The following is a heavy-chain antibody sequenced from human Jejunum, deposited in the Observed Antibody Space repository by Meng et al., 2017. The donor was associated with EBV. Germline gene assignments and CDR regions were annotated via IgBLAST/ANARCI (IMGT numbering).Heavy chain of an antibody. CDR2: IYYSGST. CDR3: VRGGDYCLVY. Sequence: VRLRVPGPGRVKPSGTLSLTCAVSGASINSRNWWSWVRQSPERGLEWIGEIYYSGSTNYNPSLKSRVTILVDRSENHFSLHLSSVTAADTAVYYCVRGGDYCLVYWGQGTLVTVSS. J-gene: IGHJ4*02. D-gene: IGHD2-21*02. V-gene: IGHV4-4*02. CDR1: GASINSRNW.